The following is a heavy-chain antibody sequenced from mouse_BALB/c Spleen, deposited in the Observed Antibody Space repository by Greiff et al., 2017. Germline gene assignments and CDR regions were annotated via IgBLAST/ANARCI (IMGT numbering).Heavy chain of an antibody. J-gene: IGHJ3*01. V-gene: IGHV5-6-5*01. CDR1: GFTFSSYA. CDR3: ARGPFTTAGAWFAY. D-gene: IGHD1-2*01. Sequence: EVMLVESGGGLVKPGGSLKLSCAASGFTFSSYAMSWVRQTPEKRLEWVASISSGGSTYYPDSVKGRFTISRDNARNILYLQMSSLRSEDTAMYYCARGPFTTAGAWFAYWGQGTLVTVSA. CDR2: ISSGGST.